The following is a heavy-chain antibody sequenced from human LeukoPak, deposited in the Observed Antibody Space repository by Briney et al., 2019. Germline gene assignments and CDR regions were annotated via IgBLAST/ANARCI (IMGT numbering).Heavy chain of an antibody. D-gene: IGHD5-18*01. Sequence: PSETLSLTCAVSGGSISSGGYSWSWIRQPPGKGLEWIGYIYHSGSTYYNPSLKSRVTISVDRSKNQFSLRLSSVTAADTAVYYCARESGTAMAYWGQGTLVTVSS. V-gene: IGHV4-30-2*01. J-gene: IGHJ4*02. CDR2: IYHSGST. CDR3: ARESGTAMAY. CDR1: GGSISSGGYS.